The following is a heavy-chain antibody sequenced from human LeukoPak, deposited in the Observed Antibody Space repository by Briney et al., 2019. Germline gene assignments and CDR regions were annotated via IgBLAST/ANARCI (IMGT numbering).Heavy chain of an antibody. CDR1: GGSLRSYY. V-gene: IGHV4-4*07. Sequence: PSETLSLTCTVSGGSLRSYYWNWIRQPPGKGLEWIGRIYTSGSTNYNPSLKSRVTMSVDTSKNQFSLKLSSVTAADTAVYYCARGQYQSSWYMDVWGKGTTVTVSS. D-gene: IGHD2-2*01. J-gene: IGHJ6*03. CDR3: ARGQYQSSWYMDV. CDR2: IYTSGST.